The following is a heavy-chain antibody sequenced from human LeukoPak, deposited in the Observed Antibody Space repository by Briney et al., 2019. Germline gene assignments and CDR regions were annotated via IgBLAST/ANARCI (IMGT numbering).Heavy chain of an antibody. CDR1: GGSISSGDYY. D-gene: IGHD3-3*01. CDR2: IYYSGST. CDR3: ARDLGLHDFWSGRGYFDY. Sequence: SQTLSPTCTVSGGSISSGDYYWSWIRQPPGKGLEWIGYIYYSGSTYYNPSLKSRVTISLDTSKNQFSLKLSSVTAADTAVYYCARDLGLHDFWSGRGYFDYWGQGTLVTVSS. V-gene: IGHV4-30-4*08. J-gene: IGHJ4*02.